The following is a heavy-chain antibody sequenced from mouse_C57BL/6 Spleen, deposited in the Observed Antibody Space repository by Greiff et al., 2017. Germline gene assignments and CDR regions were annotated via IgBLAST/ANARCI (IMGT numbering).Heavy chain of an antibody. Sequence: EVKLVEPGGGLVQPGGSLSLSCAASGFTFTDYYMSWVRQPPGKALEWLGFIRNKANGYTTEYSASVKGRFTISRDNSQSILYLQMNALRAEDSATYYCARYNYGSSYAMDYWGQGTSVTVSS. CDR1: GFTFTDYY. CDR3: ARYNYGSSYAMDY. D-gene: IGHD1-1*01. J-gene: IGHJ4*01. V-gene: IGHV7-3*01. CDR2: IRNKANGYTT.